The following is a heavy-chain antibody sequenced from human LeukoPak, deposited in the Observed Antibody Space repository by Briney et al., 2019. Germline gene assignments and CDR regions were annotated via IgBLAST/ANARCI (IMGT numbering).Heavy chain of an antibody. J-gene: IGHJ4*02. CDR1: GGSISSYY. V-gene: IGHV4-59*08. CDR3: ARGLDAAMLNY. Sequence: SETLSLTCTVSGGSISSYYWSWIRQPPGKGLEWIGYIYYSGSTSYNPSLKSRVTISVYTSNNQFSLRLSSVTGADTAVYYCARGLDAAMLNYWGQGTLVTVSS. CDR2: IYYSGST. D-gene: IGHD5-18*01.